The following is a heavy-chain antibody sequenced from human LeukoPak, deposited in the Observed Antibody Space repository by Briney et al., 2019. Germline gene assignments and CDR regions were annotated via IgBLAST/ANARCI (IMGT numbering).Heavy chain of an antibody. J-gene: IGHJ3*02. CDR3: ARWGLGKGDGFDI. Sequence: PGGSLRLSCAASGFTFSGYWMHWVRQAPGKGLVWVSRINSGGSSTSYADSVKGRFTISRDNAKNTLYLQMNSLRAEDTAVYYCARWGLGKGDGFDIWGQGTMVTVSS. CDR2: INSGGSST. D-gene: IGHD3-10*01. V-gene: IGHV3-74*01. CDR1: GFTFSGYW.